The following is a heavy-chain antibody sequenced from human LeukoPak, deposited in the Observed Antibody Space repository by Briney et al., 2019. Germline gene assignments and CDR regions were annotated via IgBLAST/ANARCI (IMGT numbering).Heavy chain of an antibody. Sequence: PGGSLRLSCAASGFTFSSYAMSWVRQAPGKGLEWVSAISGSGGSTYYADSVKGRFTISRDNAKNSLYLQMNSLRAEDTAVYYCAREGHYSGYDLSWGQGTLVTVSS. J-gene: IGHJ4*02. D-gene: IGHD5-12*01. CDR3: AREGHYSGYDLS. CDR2: ISGSGGST. V-gene: IGHV3-23*01. CDR1: GFTFSSYA.